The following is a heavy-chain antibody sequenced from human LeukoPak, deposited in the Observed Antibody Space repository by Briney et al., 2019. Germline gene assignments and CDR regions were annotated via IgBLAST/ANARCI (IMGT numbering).Heavy chain of an antibody. V-gene: IGHV4-59*01. CDR3: ARTVSGRPYYFDK. CDR2: IYYSGST. Sequence: PSETLSLTCTVSGGSISSDYWSWIRQPPGKGLEWIGYIYYSGSTNYNPSLKSRLTISVDKSKNQFSLNLSSVTAADTAVYYCARTVSGRPYYFDKWGQGTLVTVSS. CDR1: GGSISSDY. D-gene: IGHD4-11*01. J-gene: IGHJ4*02.